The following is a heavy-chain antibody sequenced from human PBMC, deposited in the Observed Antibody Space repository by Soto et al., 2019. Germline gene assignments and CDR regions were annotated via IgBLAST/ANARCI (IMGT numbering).Heavy chain of an antibody. CDR2: INQDGSEK. Sequence: GGSLRLSCAIFESTVSRDWMNWVRQAPGKGLEWVAHINQDGSEKYYVDSVKGRFTISRDNAKKSLYLQMNSLRPADTAMYYCSGGVLHAFWGQGTLVTVSS. D-gene: IGHD1-26*01. CDR1: ESTVSRDW. V-gene: IGHV3-7*04. J-gene: IGHJ4*02. CDR3: SGGVLHAF.